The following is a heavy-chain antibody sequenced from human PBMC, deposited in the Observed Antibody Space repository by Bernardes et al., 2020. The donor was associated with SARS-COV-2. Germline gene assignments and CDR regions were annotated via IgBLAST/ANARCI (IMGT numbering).Heavy chain of an antibody. CDR3: AKVQAILWIRPYQSAMDV. CDR2: ISYEGSKK. Sequence: GGSLRLSCAASGFTFNNFGMHWVRQAPGKGLERVAVISYEGSKKYYADSVEGRFTISKDNSKNTVYLEMNSLRPEDTAVYYCAKVQAILWIRPYQSAMDVWGQGTTVAVSS. CDR1: GFTFNNFG. V-gene: IGHV3-30*18. D-gene: IGHD5-18*01. J-gene: IGHJ6*02.